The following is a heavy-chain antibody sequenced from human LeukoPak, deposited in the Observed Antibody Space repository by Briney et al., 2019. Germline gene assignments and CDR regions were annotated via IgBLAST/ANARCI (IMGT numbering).Heavy chain of an antibody. D-gene: IGHD3-22*01. J-gene: IGHJ6*03. CDR2: IIPIFGTA. CDR1: GGTFSSYA. Sequence: SVKVSCKASGGTFSSYAISWVRQAPGQGLEWMGGIIPIFGTANCAQKFQGRVTITVDESTSTAYMELSSLRSEDTAVYYCARAWGYYDSSGSYYMDVWGKGTTVTVSS. V-gene: IGHV1-69*13. CDR3: ARAWGYYDSSGSYYMDV.